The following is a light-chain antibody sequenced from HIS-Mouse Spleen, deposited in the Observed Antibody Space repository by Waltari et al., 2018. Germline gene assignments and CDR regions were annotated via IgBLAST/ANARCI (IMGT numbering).Light chain of an antibody. V-gene: IGLV2-23*01. Sequence: QSALPQPASVSGSPGQSTTIPCTGTTSDVGSYNLVSWYQQHPGKAPKLMIYEGSKRPSGVSNRFSGSKSGNTASLTISGLQAEDEADYYCCSYAGSSTVVFGGGTKLTVL. CDR1: TSDVGSYNL. CDR3: CSYAGSSTVV. J-gene: IGLJ2*01. CDR2: EGS.